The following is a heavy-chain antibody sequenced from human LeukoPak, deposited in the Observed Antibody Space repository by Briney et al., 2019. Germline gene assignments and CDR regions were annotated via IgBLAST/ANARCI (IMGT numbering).Heavy chain of an antibody. Sequence: GASVKVSCKASGYTFTSYYMQWVRQPPGQGLEYMGIINPSGGSTRYEQKFQGRVTMTRDTYTSTVYMELSSLRSEDTAVYYCARGEQLVPYYYYMDVWGKGTTVTISS. CDR1: GYTFTSYY. V-gene: IGHV1-46*01. CDR3: ARGEQLVPYYYYMDV. J-gene: IGHJ6*03. D-gene: IGHD6-13*01. CDR2: INPSGGST.